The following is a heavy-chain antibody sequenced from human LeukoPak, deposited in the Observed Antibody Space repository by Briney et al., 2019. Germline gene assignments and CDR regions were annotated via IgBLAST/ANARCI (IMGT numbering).Heavy chain of an antibody. Sequence: PGRSLRLSCAASGFTFSDYYMSWIRQAPGKGLEWVSYISSSGSTIYYADSVKGRFTISRDNAKNSLYLQMNSLRAEDTAVYYCARDRLRIFGVVTYMFDYWGQGTLVTVSS. J-gene: IGHJ4*02. CDR2: ISSSGSTI. CDR1: GFTFSDYY. V-gene: IGHV3-11*01. D-gene: IGHD3-3*01. CDR3: ARDRLRIFGVVTYMFDY.